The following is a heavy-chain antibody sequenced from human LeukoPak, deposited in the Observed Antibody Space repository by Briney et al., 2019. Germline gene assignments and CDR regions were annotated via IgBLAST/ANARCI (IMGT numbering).Heavy chain of an antibody. CDR3: ASADHNYDSSGSHDAFDI. V-gene: IGHV3-21*01. CDR1: GFTFGSYS. CDR2: ISSSSSYI. J-gene: IGHJ3*02. Sequence: PGGSRRLSGAASGFTFGSYSMTWVRQAPGKGLGWVSSISSSSSYIYYADSVKGRFTISRDNAKNSLYLQMNSLRAEDTAVYYCASADHNYDSSGSHDAFDIWGQGTMVTVSS. D-gene: IGHD3-22*01.